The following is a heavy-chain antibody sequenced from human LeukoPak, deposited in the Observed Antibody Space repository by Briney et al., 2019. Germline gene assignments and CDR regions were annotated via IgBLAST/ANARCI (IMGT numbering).Heavy chain of an antibody. CDR3: PGEPHYCGTGSSESFDP. CDR2: IYYSGST. V-gene: IGHV4-30-4*01. Sequence: PSETLSLTCTVSGVSISSGDYYWSWIRQPPGKGLEWIGYIYYSGSTYYNPSLKSRVTISVDTSKNQLSLKLSSVTAADPAVYYCPGEPHYCGTGSSESFDPGGQEPLDTVPS. D-gene: IGHD3-10*01. J-gene: IGHJ5*02. CDR1: GVSISSGDYY.